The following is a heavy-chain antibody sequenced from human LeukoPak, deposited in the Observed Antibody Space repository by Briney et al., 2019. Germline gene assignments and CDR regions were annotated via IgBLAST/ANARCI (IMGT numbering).Heavy chain of an antibody. Sequence: GSSVKVSCKASGGTFSSYTISWVRQAPGQGLEWMGRIIPILGIANYAQKFQGRVTITADKSTSTAYMELSSLRSEDTAVYYCARSAYSIYPYNWFDPWGQGTLVTVSS. V-gene: IGHV1-69*02. CDR3: ARSAYSIYPYNWFDP. J-gene: IGHJ5*02. D-gene: IGHD4-11*01. CDR1: GGTFSSYT. CDR2: IIPILGIA.